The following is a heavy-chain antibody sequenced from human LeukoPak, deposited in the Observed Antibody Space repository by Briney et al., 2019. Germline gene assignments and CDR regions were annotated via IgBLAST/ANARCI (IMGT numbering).Heavy chain of an antibody. CDR2: ISSSGSTI. CDR3: ARDLFNFGNL. J-gene: IGHJ4*02. D-gene: IGHD1-14*01. CDR1: GFTFSSYE. V-gene: IGHV3-48*03. Sequence: PGGSLRLSCAASGFTFSSYEMNWVRQAPGKGLEWVSYISSSGSTIYYADSVKGRFTISRDKAKNSLYLQMNSLRAEDTAVYYCARDLFNFGNLWGQGTLVTVSS.